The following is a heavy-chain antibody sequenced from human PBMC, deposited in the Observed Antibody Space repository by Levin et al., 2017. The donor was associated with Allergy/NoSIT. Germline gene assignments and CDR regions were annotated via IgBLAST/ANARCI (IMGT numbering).Heavy chain of an antibody. Sequence: RAGGSLRLSCAASGFSFSNYTMNWVRQAPGKGLEWVSSISPSGTFIYYADSLKGRFTISRHNAENSLYLQVNSLRVEDTAVYYCARVSVEMATIGAFDYWGPGARVTVSS. CDR1: GFSFSNYT. J-gene: IGHJ4*02. CDR2: ISPSGTFI. V-gene: IGHV3-21*06. D-gene: IGHD5-24*01. CDR3: ARVSVEMATIGAFDY.